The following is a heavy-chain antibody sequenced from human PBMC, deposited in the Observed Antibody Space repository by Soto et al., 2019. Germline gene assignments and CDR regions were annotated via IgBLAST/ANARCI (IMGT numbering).Heavy chain of an antibody. CDR2: KSISGST. CDR3: ARSLGSAAGWSFDV. Sequence: PSETLSLTCTVSGGSMSDYFWTWIRLPAGKRLEWIGRKSISGSTDYNPSLKGRASMSVDTSKNQFSLRLISVTAADTALYYCARSLGSAAGWSFDVWGQG. J-gene: IGHJ4*02. CDR1: GGSMSDYF. V-gene: IGHV4-4*07. D-gene: IGHD3-16*01.